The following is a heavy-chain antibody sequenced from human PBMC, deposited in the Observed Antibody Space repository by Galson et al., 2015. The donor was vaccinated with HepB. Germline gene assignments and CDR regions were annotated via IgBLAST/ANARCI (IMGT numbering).Heavy chain of an antibody. CDR1: GYSCTSYW. CDR2: IYPGDSDT. V-gene: IGHV5-51*01. J-gene: IGHJ3*02. CDR3: ARRGVVGATNRAFDI. Sequence: QSGAEVKKPGESLKISCKGSGYSCTSYWIGWVRQMPGKGLEWMGIIYPGDSDTRYSPSFQGQVTISADKSISTAYLQWSSLKASDTAMYYCARRGVVGATNRAFDIWGQGTMVTVSS. D-gene: IGHD1-26*01.